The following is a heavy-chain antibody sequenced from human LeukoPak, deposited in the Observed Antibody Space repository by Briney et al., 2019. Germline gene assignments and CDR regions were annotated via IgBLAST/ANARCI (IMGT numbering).Heavy chain of an antibody. Sequence: SETLSLTCTVSGGSISSSSYYWGWIRQPPGKGLEWIGSIYYSGSTYYNPSLKSRVTISVDTSKNQFSLKLSSVTAADTAVYYCARRLTTVASSWFDPWGQGTLVIVSS. CDR1: GGSISSSSYY. J-gene: IGHJ5*02. D-gene: IGHD4-23*01. CDR3: ARRLTTVASSWFDP. V-gene: IGHV4-39*01. CDR2: IYYSGST.